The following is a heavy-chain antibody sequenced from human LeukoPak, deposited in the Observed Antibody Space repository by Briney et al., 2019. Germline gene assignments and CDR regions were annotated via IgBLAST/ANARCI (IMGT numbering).Heavy chain of an antibody. D-gene: IGHD6-19*01. V-gene: IGHV4-30-2*01. CDR2: IYQSGNI. CDR1: GGSISRGGYS. CDR3: ARGGGEAVAGPGDAYYFDY. Sequence: PSETLSLTCAVSGGSISRGGYSWSWIRQPPGKGLEWIGHIYQSGNIYYNPSLKSRVTISVDRSKNQYSLNLSSVTAADTAVYYCARGGGEAVAGPGDAYYFDYWGQGTLVTVSS. J-gene: IGHJ4*02.